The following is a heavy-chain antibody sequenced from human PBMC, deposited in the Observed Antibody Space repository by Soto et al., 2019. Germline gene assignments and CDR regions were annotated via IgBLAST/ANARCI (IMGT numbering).Heavy chain of an antibody. J-gene: IGHJ3*02. Sequence: QVQLVQSGAEVKKPGSSVKVSCKASGGTFSSSAFYWVRQAPGQGLEWMGGIIPIFNTVNYAQEFQARVTITADDSTSTAYMELSSLTSEDTGVYYCAKVRRGRMTMIVGVGAFEIWGQGTMATVSS. CDR2: IIPIFNTV. CDR3: AKVRRGRMTMIVGVGAFEI. D-gene: IGHD3-22*01. V-gene: IGHV1-69*01. CDR1: GGTFSSSA.